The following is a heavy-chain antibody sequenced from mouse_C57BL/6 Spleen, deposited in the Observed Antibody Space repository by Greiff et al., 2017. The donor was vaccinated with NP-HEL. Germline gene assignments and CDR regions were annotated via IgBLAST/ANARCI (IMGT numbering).Heavy chain of an antibody. J-gene: IGHJ3*01. CDR2: IRLKSDNYAT. D-gene: IGHD1-1*01. CDR1: GFTFSNYW. Sequence: EVKLMESGGGLVQPGGSMKLSCVASGFTFSNYWMNWVRQSPEKGLEWVAQIRLKSDNYATHYAESVKGRFTISRDDSKSSVYLQMNNLRAEDTGIYYCTSYYGSSSFAYWGQGTLVTVSA. V-gene: IGHV6-3*01. CDR3: TSYYGSSSFAY.